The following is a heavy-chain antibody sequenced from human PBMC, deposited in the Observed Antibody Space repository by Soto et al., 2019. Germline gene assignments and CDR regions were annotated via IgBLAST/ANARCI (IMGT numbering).Heavy chain of an antibody. Sequence: QVQLVQSGAEVTTPGSSVKVSCKASGDTFTSYALSWVRQAPGQGLEWMGGIIPMFDSENYARKFQGRITITAEESTSTVYMKLSSLRSEDTAVYFCAKSRILLAADDDFDVWGQGTMVTVS. J-gene: IGHJ3*01. CDR3: AKSRILLAADDDFDV. V-gene: IGHV1-69*12. D-gene: IGHD6-13*01. CDR2: IIPMFDSE. CDR1: GDTFTSYA.